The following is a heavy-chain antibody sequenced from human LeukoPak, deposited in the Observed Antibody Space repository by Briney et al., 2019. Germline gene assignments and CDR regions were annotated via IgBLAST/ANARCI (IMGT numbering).Heavy chain of an antibody. CDR3: ARAAAGRPYYFDY. J-gene: IGHJ4*02. Sequence: GGSLRLSCAASGFTFSRYWMHWVRQAPGKGLVWVSRINTDGRTITYADSVKGRFTISRDNAKNTLYLQMNSLRAEDTAVYYCARAAAGRPYYFDYWGQGTLVTVSS. V-gene: IGHV3-74*01. CDR1: GFTFSRYW. D-gene: IGHD6-13*01. CDR2: INTDGRTI.